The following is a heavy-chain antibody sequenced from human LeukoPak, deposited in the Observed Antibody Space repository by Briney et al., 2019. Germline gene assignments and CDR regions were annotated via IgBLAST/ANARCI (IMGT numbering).Heavy chain of an antibody. CDR2: INPNSGGT. Sequence: ASVKVSCKASGYTFTGYYMHWVRQAPGQGLEWMGWINPNSGGTNYAQKFQGRVTMTRDTSISTAYMELSRLRSDDTAVYYCARDSGFTIFGVVNNFDYWGQGTLVTVSS. CDR3: ARDSGFTIFGVVNNFDY. J-gene: IGHJ4*02. D-gene: IGHD3-3*01. CDR1: GYTFTGYY. V-gene: IGHV1-2*02.